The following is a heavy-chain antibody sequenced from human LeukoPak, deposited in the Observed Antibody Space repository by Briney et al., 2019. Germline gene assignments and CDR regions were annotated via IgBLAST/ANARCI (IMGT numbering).Heavy chain of an antibody. Sequence: KPSETLSLTCAVYGGSFSDYYWTWIRQPPGKGLEWIGEINHRGSTHYNPSLKSRVTISVDMSKKQFSLKLSSVTAADTAVYYCATYSTGFDIWGQGTVVTVSS. CDR3: ATYSTGFDI. CDR1: GGSFSDYY. J-gene: IGHJ3*02. D-gene: IGHD6-19*01. V-gene: IGHV4-34*01. CDR2: INHRGST.